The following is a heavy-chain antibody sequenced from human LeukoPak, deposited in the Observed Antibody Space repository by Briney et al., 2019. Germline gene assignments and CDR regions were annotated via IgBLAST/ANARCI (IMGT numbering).Heavy chain of an antibody. V-gene: IGHV4-39*01. Sequence: SESLSLTCTASGGAISSSSYYWGWIRQPPGKGLEWIGSIYYSGSTYYNPSLKSRVTVSVDTSKNQFSLKLSSVTAADTAVYYCVKGYYFDYWGQGTLVTVSS. CDR1: GGAISSSSYY. CDR2: IYYSGST. CDR3: VKGYYFDY. J-gene: IGHJ4*02.